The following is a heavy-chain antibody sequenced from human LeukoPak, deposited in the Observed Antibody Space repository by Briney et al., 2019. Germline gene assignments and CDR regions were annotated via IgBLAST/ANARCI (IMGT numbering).Heavy chain of an antibody. V-gene: IGHV3-7*01. CDR2: MNQDGSAI. CDR3: ARTVPGYPDDYFDY. J-gene: IGHJ4*02. D-gene: IGHD6-19*01. Sequence: GGSLRLPCAASGFTFSRHWMSWVRQTPGKGLERVAHMNQDGSAIYYVDSVKGRFTISRDNAKNSLCLQMTGLTVADTAVYYCARTVPGYPDDYFDYWGQGTLVTVSS. CDR1: GFTFSRHW.